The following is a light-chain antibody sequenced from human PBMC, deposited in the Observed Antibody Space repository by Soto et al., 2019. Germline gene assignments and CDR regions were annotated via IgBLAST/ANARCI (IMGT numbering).Light chain of an antibody. CDR1: SSNLGAGYG. J-gene: IGLJ2*01. V-gene: IGLV1-40*01. CDR2: DDN. Sequence: QSALTQPPSASGAPGQTVTISCTGSSSNLGAGYGVHWYQQLPGSAPKLLIYDDNNRPSGVPERFSGSKSGTSASLAITGLQAEDEADYYCQSHDSSLSARFGGGTKLTVL. CDR3: QSHDSSLSAR.